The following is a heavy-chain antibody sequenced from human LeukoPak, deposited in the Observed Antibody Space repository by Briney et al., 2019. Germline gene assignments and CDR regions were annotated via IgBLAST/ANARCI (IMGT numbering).Heavy chain of an antibody. CDR1: GDSVSSNSAA. CDR2: TYYRSKWYN. V-gene: IGHV6-1*01. Sequence: SQTLSLTCAISGDSVSSNSAAWNWIRQSPSRGLEWLGRTYYRSKWYNDYAVSVKSRITINPDTSKNQFSLQLNSVTPEDTAVYYCACYGSGSSRSPDAFDIWGQGTMVTVSS. CDR3: ACYGSGSSRSPDAFDI. J-gene: IGHJ3*02. D-gene: IGHD3-10*01.